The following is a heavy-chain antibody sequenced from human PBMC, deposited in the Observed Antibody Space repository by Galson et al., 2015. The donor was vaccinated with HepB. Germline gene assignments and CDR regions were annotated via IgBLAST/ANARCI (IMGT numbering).Heavy chain of an antibody. CDR1: XFIFXASG. CDR3: TRRSGDSSGWYGDY. CDR2: IRSKTNNYAT. J-gene: IGHJ4*02. D-gene: IGHD6-19*01. Sequence: SLRLSCAAXXFIFXASGIHWVRQASGKGLEWLGRIRSKTNNYATAYGASVKGRFTISRDDSKNTAYLQMNSLKTEDTAVYFCTRRSGDSSGWYGDYWGQGTLVTXSS. V-gene: IGHV3-73*01.